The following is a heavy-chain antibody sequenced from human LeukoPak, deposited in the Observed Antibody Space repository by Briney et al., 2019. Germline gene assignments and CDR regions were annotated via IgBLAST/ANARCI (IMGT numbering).Heavy chain of an antibody. J-gene: IGHJ5*02. CDR1: GYTFTSYA. CDR3: ARDGMYYDFWSGLNWFDP. V-gene: IGHV1-3*01. CDR2: INAGNGNT. D-gene: IGHD3-3*01. Sequence: ASVKVSCEASGYTFTSYAMHWVRQAPGQRLEWMGWINAGNGNTKYSQKFQGRVTITRDTSASTAYMELSSLRSEDTAVYYCARDGMYYDFWSGLNWFDPWGQGTLVTVSS.